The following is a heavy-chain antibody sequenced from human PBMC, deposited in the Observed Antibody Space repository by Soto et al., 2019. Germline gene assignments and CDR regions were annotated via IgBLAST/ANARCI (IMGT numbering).Heavy chain of an antibody. CDR3: ARDDEDGSYCDLGY. V-gene: IGHV3-30-3*01. D-gene: IGHD3-10*01. Sequence: GGSLRLSCAASGFTFSNYIMHWVRQAPGKGLEWVADILHDGNNKYYADSVKGRFTISRDNSKNTLYLQMNSLRAEDTAVYYCARDDEDGSYCDLGYWGQGTLVTVSS. CDR2: ILHDGNNK. J-gene: IGHJ4*02. CDR1: GFTFSNYI.